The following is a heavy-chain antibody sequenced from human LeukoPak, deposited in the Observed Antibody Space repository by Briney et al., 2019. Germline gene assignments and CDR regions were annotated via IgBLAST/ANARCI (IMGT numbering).Heavy chain of an antibody. CDR2: INTNTGNP. D-gene: IGHD2-21*02. CDR1: GYTFTSYA. Sequence: GASVKVSCKASGYTFTSYAMNWVRQAPGQGLEWMGWINTNTGNPTYAQGFTGRFVSSLDTSVSTAYLQISSLKAEDTAVYYCARSATDNCGGDCLLGYWGQGTLVTVSS. CDR3: ARSATDNCGGDCLLGY. J-gene: IGHJ4*02. V-gene: IGHV7-4-1*02.